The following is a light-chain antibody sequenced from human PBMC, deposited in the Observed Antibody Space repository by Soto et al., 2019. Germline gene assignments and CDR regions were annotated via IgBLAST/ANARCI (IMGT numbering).Light chain of an antibody. J-gene: IGLJ1*01. CDR2: EVN. CDR1: SSDVGAYIY. V-gene: IGLV2-14*01. Sequence: QSVLTQPASVSGSPGQSITISCGGTSSDVGAYIYVSWYQQYPGKAPKLIIYEVNNRPSGVSGLFSGSKSDTTAFLTISGLQAEDEADYYCSSYSDSDTKVFGTGTKVTVL. CDR3: SSYSDSDTKV.